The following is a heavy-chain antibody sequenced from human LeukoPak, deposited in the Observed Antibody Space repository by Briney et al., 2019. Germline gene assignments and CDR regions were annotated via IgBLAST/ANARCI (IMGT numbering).Heavy chain of an antibody. V-gene: IGHV3-11*04. D-gene: IGHD4-17*01. Sequence: GGSLRLSCAASGFTFSYHFMSWIRQAPGKGLEWVSYISTSSTTMYANSVKGRFTISRDNAKNSLYLQMNSLRADDTAVYYCAREKYGDYVDDYWGQGTLVTVSS. J-gene: IGHJ4*02. CDR1: GFTFSYHF. CDR2: ISTSSTT. CDR3: AREKYGDYVDDY.